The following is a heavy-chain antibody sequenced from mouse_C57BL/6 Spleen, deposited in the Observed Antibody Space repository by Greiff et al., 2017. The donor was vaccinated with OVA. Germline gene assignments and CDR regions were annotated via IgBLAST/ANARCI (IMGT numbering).Heavy chain of an antibody. Sequence: VQLKESGPELVKPGASVKISCKASGYTFTDYYMNWVKQSHGKSLEWIGDINPNNGGTSYNQKFKGKATLTVDKSSSTAYMELRSLTSEDSAVYYCAKEARHPYFDYWGQGTTLTVSS. V-gene: IGHV1-26*01. J-gene: IGHJ2*01. CDR1: GYTFTDYY. D-gene: IGHD3-2*02. CDR2: INPNNGGT. CDR3: AKEARHPYFDY.